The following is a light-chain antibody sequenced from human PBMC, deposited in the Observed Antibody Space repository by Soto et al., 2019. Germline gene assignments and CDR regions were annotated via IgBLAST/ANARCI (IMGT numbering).Light chain of an antibody. CDR2: WAS. V-gene: IGKV4-1*01. CDR3: QQYYNSPRT. J-gene: IGKJ1*01. CDR1: QSVLYSSNNKNY. Sequence: DIVMTQSPDSLAVSLGERATINCKSSQSVLYSSNNKNYLAWYQQKPGQPPKLLIFWASSRKSGVPDRFSGSGSGTDFTLTISSLQPVDVVVYYSQQYYNSPRTFGQGTKVEIK.